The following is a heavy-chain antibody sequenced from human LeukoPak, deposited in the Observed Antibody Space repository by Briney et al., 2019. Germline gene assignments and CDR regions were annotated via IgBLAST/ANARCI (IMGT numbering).Heavy chain of an antibody. CDR3: TVQSDYDSSGYYYI. CDR2: MNPNSGNT. D-gene: IGHD3-22*01. CDR1: GYTFTSYD. J-gene: IGHJ4*02. Sequence: ASVKVSCKVSGYTFTSYDINWVRQATGQGLEWMGWMNPNSGNTGYAQKFQGRVTITRNTSISTAYMELSSLRSEDTAVYYCTVQSDYDSSGYYYIWGQGTLVTVSS. V-gene: IGHV1-8*03.